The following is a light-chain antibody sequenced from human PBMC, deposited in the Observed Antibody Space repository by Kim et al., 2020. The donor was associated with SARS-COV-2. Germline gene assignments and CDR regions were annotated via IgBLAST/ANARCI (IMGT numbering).Light chain of an antibody. Sequence: SYELTQPPSVSVAPGKTARITCGGNNIGSKSGHWYQQKPGQAPVLVIYYDSDRPSGIPERFSGSNSGNTATLTISRVEAGDEADYYCQVWDSSSDPVVFG. CDR2: YDS. J-gene: IGLJ2*01. CDR3: QVWDSSSDPVV. V-gene: IGLV3-21*04. CDR1: NIGSKS.